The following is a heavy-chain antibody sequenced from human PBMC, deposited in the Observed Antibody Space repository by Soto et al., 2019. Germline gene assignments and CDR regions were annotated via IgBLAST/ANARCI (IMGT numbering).Heavy chain of an antibody. Sequence: QITLKESGPTLVKPTQTLTLTCSLSGFSLSARGVGVSWIRQPPGKALEWLAIIYWNDDKRYSPSQKNRLTVTKDTSKNQVVLTITNMDPVDTARYYCAHSPWGAAPDYWGQGTLVTVSS. CDR3: AHSPWGAAPDY. CDR2: IYWNDDK. V-gene: IGHV2-5*01. CDR1: GFSLSARGVG. J-gene: IGHJ4*02. D-gene: IGHD6-6*01.